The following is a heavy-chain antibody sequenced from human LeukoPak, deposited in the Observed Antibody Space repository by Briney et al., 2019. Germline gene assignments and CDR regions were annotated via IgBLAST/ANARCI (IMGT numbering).Heavy chain of an antibody. V-gene: IGHV1-69*13. CDR3: AREIFDSTSGVSQGFDY. CDR1: GGNSNFFA. Sequence: ASVKVSCKTSGGNSNFFAINWVRQAPGQGLEWMGVIKPMFGTGSIPNIATGDYAQKFQGRLSMNADESSTTAYMELSSLRSGDTAVYFCAREIFDSTSGVSQGFDYWGQGTLVTVSS. J-gene: IGHJ4*02. D-gene: IGHD3-3*01. CDR2: IKPMFGTG.